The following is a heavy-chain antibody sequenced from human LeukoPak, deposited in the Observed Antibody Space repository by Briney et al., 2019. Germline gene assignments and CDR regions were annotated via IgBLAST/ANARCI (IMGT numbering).Heavy chain of an antibody. Sequence: PSETLSLTCTVSGGSISSYYWSWIRQPPGKGLEWIGEINHSGSTNYNPSLKSRVTISVDTSKNQFSLKLSSVTAADTAVYYCARSHPGYSSSWYHYYYMDVWGKGTTVTVSS. V-gene: IGHV4-34*01. D-gene: IGHD6-13*01. CDR2: INHSGST. CDR1: GGSISSYY. J-gene: IGHJ6*03. CDR3: ARSHPGYSSSWYHYYYMDV.